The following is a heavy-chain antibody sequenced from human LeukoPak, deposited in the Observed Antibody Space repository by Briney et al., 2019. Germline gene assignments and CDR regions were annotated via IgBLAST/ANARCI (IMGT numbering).Heavy chain of an antibody. D-gene: IGHD3-3*01. Sequence: GGSLRLSCAASGFTFSNYAMSWVRQAPGKGQEWVSAISGSGGNTYYADSVKGRFTISRDNSKNTLYLQMNSLRAEDTAVYYCAKDLPAVPYYDFWSGYLGHAFDIWGQGTMVTFSS. CDR1: GFTFSNYA. CDR2: ISGSGGNT. V-gene: IGHV3-23*01. J-gene: IGHJ3*02. CDR3: AKDLPAVPYYDFWSGYLGHAFDI.